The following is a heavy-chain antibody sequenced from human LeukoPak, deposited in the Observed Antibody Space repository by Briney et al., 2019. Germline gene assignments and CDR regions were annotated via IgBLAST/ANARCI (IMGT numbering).Heavy chain of an antibody. CDR2: ISGSGNST. D-gene: IGHD3-3*01. CDR1: GFTFRSYA. V-gene: IGHV3-23*01. CDR3: ARVGYSDFWSGYYWDY. J-gene: IGHJ4*02. Sequence: GGSLRLSCAASGFTFRSYAMSWVRQAPGKGLEWVSAISGSGNSTYYADSVKGRFTISRDNSKNTLYLQMNSLRAEDTAVYYCARVGYSDFWSGYYWDYWGQGTLATVSS.